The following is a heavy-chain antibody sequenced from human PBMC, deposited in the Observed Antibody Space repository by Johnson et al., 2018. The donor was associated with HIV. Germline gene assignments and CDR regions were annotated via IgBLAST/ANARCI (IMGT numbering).Heavy chain of an antibody. Sequence: VQLVESGGGVVQPGGSLRLSCAASGFIFSNYGMHWVRQAPGKGLEWVAFIRYDGSNKYYADSVKGRFTISRDNSKNTLYLQMNSLRAEDTAVYYCAKVAYSSSYLDAFDIWGQGTMVTVSS. V-gene: IGHV3-30*02. CDR2: IRYDGSNK. CDR3: AKVAYSSSYLDAFDI. J-gene: IGHJ3*02. D-gene: IGHD6-6*01. CDR1: GFIFSNYG.